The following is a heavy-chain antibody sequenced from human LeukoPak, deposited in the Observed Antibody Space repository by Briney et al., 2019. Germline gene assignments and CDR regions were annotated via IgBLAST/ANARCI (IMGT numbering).Heavy chain of an antibody. J-gene: IGHJ4*02. CDR1: GFTFSSYS. Sequence: GGSLRFSCAASGFTFSSYSMNWVRQAPGKGLEWVSYISRSTTIYYADSVKGRFTVSRDNAKNSLYLQMNSLRAEDTAVYYCARDGGGYSYYVDYWGQGTLVTVSS. V-gene: IGHV3-48*04. CDR3: ARDGGGYSYYVDY. CDR2: ISRSTTI. D-gene: IGHD5-18*01.